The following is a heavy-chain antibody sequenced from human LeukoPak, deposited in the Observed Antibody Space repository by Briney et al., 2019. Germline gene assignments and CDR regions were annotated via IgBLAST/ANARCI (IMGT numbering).Heavy chain of an antibody. V-gene: IGHV3-21*01. CDR2: ISSGSAYI. CDR3: ARGNANHFDF. D-gene: IGHD1-1*01. Sequence: GGSLRLSCAASGFTFSEHTMNWVRQAPGKGLEWVSSISSGSAYINYADSVKGRFTISRDDTWNSLFLQMNSLRAVDTAVYYCARGNANHFDFWGQGALVTVSS. J-gene: IGHJ4*02. CDR1: GFTFSEHT.